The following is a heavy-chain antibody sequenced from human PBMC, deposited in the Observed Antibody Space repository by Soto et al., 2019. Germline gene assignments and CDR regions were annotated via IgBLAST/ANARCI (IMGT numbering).Heavy chain of an antibody. CDR3: ARDLGSGDFDY. V-gene: IGHV3-13*04. CDR2: MGTAGDT. J-gene: IGHJ4*02. D-gene: IGHD6-19*01. CDR1: GFTFSSYD. Sequence: EVQLVESGGGLVQPGGSLRLSCAASGFTFSSYDMHWVRQATGKGLEWVSAMGTAGDTYYPGSVKGRFTISRENAKNSLYLQMNSLRAEDTAVYYCARDLGSGDFDYWGQGTLVTVSS.